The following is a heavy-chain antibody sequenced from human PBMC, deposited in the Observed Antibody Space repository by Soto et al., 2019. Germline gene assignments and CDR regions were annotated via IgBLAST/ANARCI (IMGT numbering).Heavy chain of an antibody. CDR2: IYYSGST. V-gene: IGHV4-61*01. D-gene: IGHD1-26*01. CDR3: ARGAVGATRMDY. J-gene: IGHJ4*02. Sequence: SETLSLTCTVCGGSVSSGSYYWSWIRQPPGKGLEWIGYIYYSGSTNYNPSLKSRVTISVDTSKNQLSLKLSSVTASDTAVYYCARGAVGATRMDYCRQGTLLTVS. CDR1: GGSVSSGSYY.